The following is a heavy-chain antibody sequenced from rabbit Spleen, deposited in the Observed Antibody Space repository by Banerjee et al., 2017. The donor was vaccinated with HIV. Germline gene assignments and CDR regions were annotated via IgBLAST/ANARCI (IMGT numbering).Heavy chain of an antibody. Sequence: QSLEESGGGLVKPGGTLTLTCKASGFSFSISSYVCWVRQAPGKGLEWIACIDAGSSGFTYFATWAKGRFTCSKSSSTTVTLQMTRLTAADTATYFCARDTSSSFSSYGMDLWGPGTLVTVS. D-gene: IGHD1-1*01. CDR1: GFSFSISSY. CDR3: ARDTSSSFSSYGMDL. V-gene: IGHV1S40*01. CDR2: IDAGSSGFT. J-gene: IGHJ6*01.